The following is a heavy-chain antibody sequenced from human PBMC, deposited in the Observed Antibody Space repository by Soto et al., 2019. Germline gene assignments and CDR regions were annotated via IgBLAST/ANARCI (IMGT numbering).Heavy chain of an antibody. CDR1: GFTFSSYA. CDR2: ISGSGGST. V-gene: IGHV3-23*01. Sequence: TGGSLRLSCAASGFTFSSYAMSWVRQAPGKGLEWVSAISGSGGSTYYADSVKGRFTISRDNSKNTLYLQMNSLRAEDTAVYYCAKDRPYYDYVWGSYRRYFDYWGQGTLVTVSS. D-gene: IGHD3-16*02. CDR3: AKDRPYYDYVWGSYRRYFDY. J-gene: IGHJ4*02.